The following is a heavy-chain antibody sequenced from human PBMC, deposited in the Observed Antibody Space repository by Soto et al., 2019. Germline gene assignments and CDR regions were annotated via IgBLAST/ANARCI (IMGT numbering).Heavy chain of an antibody. J-gene: IGHJ4*02. D-gene: IGHD1-20*01. Sequence: GESLKICSQGAEYKFTNYWIGWVRQMPGQGLEWMGIIYPGDSDTRYSSSFRGQVTISAVWSTSTAYLQWSSLQASDSAMYYGARAITGTTHPYHFGYWGQGSLVTV. CDR1: EYKFTNYW. CDR3: ARAITGTTHPYHFGY. V-gene: IGHV5-51*01. CDR2: IYPGDSDT.